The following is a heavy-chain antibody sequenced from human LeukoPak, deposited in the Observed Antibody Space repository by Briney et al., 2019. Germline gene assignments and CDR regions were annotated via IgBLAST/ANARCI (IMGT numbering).Heavy chain of an antibody. CDR1: GGTFSSYA. D-gene: IGHD4-11*01. CDR2: IIPIFGTA. J-gene: IGHJ6*02. CDR3: ARAKYSPNYYYYGMDV. V-gene: IGHV1-69*13. Sequence: SVTVSCKASGGTFSSYAISWVRQAPGQGLEWMGGIIPIFGTANYAQKFQGRVTITADESTSTAYMELSSLRSEDTAVYYCARAKYSPNYYYYGMDVWGQGTTVTVSS.